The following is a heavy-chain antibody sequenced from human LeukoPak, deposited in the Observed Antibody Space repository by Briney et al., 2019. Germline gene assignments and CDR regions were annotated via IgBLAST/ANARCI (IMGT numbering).Heavy chain of an antibody. Sequence: PGGSLRLSCAASGFTFSSYAMSWVRQAPGKGLEWVSAISGSGGSTYYADSVKGRFTISRDNSKNTLNLQMNSLRAEDTAVYYCGKDGSSWYSYYFDYWGQGTLVTVSS. D-gene: IGHD6-13*01. V-gene: IGHV3-23*01. CDR3: GKDGSSWYSYYFDY. CDR1: GFTFSSYA. CDR2: ISGSGGST. J-gene: IGHJ4*02.